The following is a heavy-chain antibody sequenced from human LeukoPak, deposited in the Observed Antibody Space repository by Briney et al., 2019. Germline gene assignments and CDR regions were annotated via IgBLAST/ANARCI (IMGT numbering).Heavy chain of an antibody. Sequence: GGSLRLSCAVSGLYFNDAWMSWVRQAPGKGLEWVGRIKGQTYVETTDFAAPVKGRFTLSRDTSKNTVYLQMNSLRTEDTALYYCTYMETVATVDRWGQGTRVTVSS. CDR2: IKGQTYVETT. CDR3: TYMETVATVDR. J-gene: IGHJ5*02. D-gene: IGHD4-23*01. CDR1: GLYFNDAW. V-gene: IGHV3-15*01.